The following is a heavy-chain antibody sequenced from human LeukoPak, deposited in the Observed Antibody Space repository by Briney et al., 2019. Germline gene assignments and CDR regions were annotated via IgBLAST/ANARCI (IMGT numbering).Heavy chain of an antibody. CDR1: GFTFSTYA. J-gene: IGHJ4*02. CDR2: ISYHGSDK. V-gene: IGHV3-30*04. CDR3: ARAINSPWHNIDY. D-gene: IGHD2/OR15-2a*01. Sequence: PGGSLRLSCVASGFTFSTYAMHWVRQAPGKGLEWVAVISYHGSDKYYVDSVKGRFTISRDNSKNTLYLQMNSLRTEDTAVFYCARAINSPWHNIDYWGQGTLVTVSS.